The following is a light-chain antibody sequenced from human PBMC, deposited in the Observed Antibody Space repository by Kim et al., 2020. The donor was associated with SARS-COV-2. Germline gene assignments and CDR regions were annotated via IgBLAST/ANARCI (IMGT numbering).Light chain of an antibody. V-gene: IGKV1-39*01. CDR3: QQNYNTPYS. Sequence: DIHMTQSPSSLSASVGDRVTITCRASQSIGRFVNWYQQKPGKAPGLLIYSASTLQTGVPSRFSGSGSGTDFTLSIDSLQPEDFVAYFCQQNYNTPYSFGQGTKLEI. CDR2: SAS. J-gene: IGKJ2*03. CDR1: QSIGRF.